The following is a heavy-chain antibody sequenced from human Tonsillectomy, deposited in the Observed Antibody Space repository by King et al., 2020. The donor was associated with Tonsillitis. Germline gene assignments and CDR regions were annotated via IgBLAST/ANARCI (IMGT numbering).Heavy chain of an antibody. J-gene: IGHJ4*02. V-gene: IGHV1-18*04. CDR1: GYTFTSYG. Sequence: VQLVQSGAEVKRPGASVKVSCKSSGYTFTSYGFSWVRQAPGQGLEWMGWISAYNGNINYVQKLQGRVTMTTDTSTSTAYMELRSLRSDDTAVYYCARDGGYDLPNYFDYWGQGTLVTVSS. CDR2: ISAYNGNI. D-gene: IGHD5-12*01. CDR3: ARDGGYDLPNYFDY.